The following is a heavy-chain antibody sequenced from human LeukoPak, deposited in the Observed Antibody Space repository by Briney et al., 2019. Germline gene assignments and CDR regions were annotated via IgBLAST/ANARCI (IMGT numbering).Heavy chain of an antibody. J-gene: IGHJ2*01. Sequence: GGSLRLSCAASGFTFSTYWMIWVRQAPGKGLEWVANIKQDGSEKYYVDSVKGRFTLSRDSAKNSLNLQMNSLRAEDTAVYYCARAEWSNWYFDLWGRGTLVTVFS. CDR1: GFTFSTYW. CDR3: ARAEWSNWYFDL. V-gene: IGHV3-7*03. D-gene: IGHD3-3*01. CDR2: IKQDGSEK.